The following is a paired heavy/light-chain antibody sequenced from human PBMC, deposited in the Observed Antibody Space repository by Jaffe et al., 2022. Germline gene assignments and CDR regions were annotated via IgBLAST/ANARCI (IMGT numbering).Light chain of an antibody. J-gene: IGKJ5*01. Sequence: EIVLTQSPGTLSLSPGERATLSCRASQSVSSSYLAWYQQKPGQAPRLLIYGASSRATGIPDRFSGSGSGTDFTLTISRLEPEDFAVYYCQQYGSSPFGQGTRLEIK. CDR1: QSVSSSY. CDR3: QQYGSSP. V-gene: IGKV3-20*01. CDR2: GAS.
Heavy chain of an antibody. Sequence: QVQLVQSGSELKKPGASVKVSCKASGYTFTSYAMNWVRQAPGQGLEWMGWINTNTGNPTYAQGFTGRFVFSLDTSVSTAYLQISSLKAEDTAVYYCARDSPPLRFLEWSQKLYAFDIWGQGTMVTVSS. D-gene: IGHD3-3*01. J-gene: IGHJ3*02. V-gene: IGHV7-4-1*02. CDR1: GYTFTSYA. CDR3: ARDSPPLRFLEWSQKLYAFDI. CDR2: INTNTGNP.